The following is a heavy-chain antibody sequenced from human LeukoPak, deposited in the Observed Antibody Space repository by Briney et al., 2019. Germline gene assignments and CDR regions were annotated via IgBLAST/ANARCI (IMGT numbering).Heavy chain of an antibody. Sequence: SVKVSCKASGGTFSSYAISWVRQAPGQGLEWMGGIIPIFGTANYAQKFQGRVTITADESTSTAYMELSSLRSEDTAVYYRARDPPQGCSGGSCPMDVWGKGTTVTVSS. CDR3: ARDPPQGCSGGSCPMDV. J-gene: IGHJ6*03. CDR1: GGTFSSYA. V-gene: IGHV1-69*13. CDR2: IIPIFGTA. D-gene: IGHD2-15*01.